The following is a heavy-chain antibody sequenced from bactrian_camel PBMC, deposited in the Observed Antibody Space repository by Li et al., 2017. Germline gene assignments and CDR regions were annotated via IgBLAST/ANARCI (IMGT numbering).Heavy chain of an antibody. V-gene: IGHV3S53*01. CDR1: GYTYSTDC. D-gene: IGHD1*01. J-gene: IGHJ7*01. CDR2: IDSDGRT. Sequence: HVQLVESGGGSVQAGGSLRLSCAASGYTYSTDCMAWFRQVTGKEREGVALIDSDGRTRYADSVKGRFTISRDNAKTTVFLQMNSLKSEDTAMYYCGSQGAFGKGTQVTVS.